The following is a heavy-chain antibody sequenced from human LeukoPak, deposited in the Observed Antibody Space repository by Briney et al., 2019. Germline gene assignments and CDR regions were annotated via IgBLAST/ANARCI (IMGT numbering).Heavy chain of an antibody. V-gene: IGHV3-15*01. Sequence: PGGSLRLSCAASRFTFSNAWMNWARQAPGKGLEWVGRIKSKVNGETTDYAAPVKGRFTISRDDSNNMVYLQMNSLKIEDTAVYYCAIDEPNYTPYDFDYWGQGTLVTVSS. CDR3: AIDEPNYTPYDFDY. D-gene: IGHD4/OR15-4a*01. CDR1: RFTFSNAW. J-gene: IGHJ4*02. CDR2: IKSKVNGETT.